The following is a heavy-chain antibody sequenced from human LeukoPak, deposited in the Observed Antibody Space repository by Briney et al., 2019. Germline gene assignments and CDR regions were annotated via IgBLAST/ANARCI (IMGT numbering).Heavy chain of an antibody. CDR3: ARVSSSWRNNWFDP. V-gene: IGHV1-2*02. J-gene: IGHJ5*02. CDR2: INPNSGGT. CDR1: GYTFTGYY. Sequence: VASVKVSCKASGYTFTGYYIHWVRQAPGQGLEWMGWINPNSGGTNYAQKFQGRVTMTRDTSISTAYMELSRLRSDDTAVYYCARVSSSWRNNWFDPWGQGTLVTVSS. D-gene: IGHD6-13*01.